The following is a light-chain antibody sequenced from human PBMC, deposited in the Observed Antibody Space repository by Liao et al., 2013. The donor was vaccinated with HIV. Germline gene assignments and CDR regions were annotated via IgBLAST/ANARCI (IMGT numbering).Light chain of an antibody. CDR2: YDG. CDR1: SIGSKS. CDR3: QSADSSGTYVV. Sequence: SHVLTQPPSVSVAPGKTAKITCGGYSIGSKSVHWYQQRPGQAPVLVIYYDGDRPSGIPERFSGSSAGTTVTLTISGVQAEDEADYYCQSADSSGTYVVFGGGTKLTVL. J-gene: IGLJ2*01. V-gene: IGLV3-21*01.